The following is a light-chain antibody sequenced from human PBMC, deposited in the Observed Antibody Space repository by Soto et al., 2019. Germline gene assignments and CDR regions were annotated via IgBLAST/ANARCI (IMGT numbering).Light chain of an antibody. CDR3: QQYNNWPRT. Sequence: EFVLTQSPGTLSLSPGERATLSCRASQSISSNLVWYQQKPGQAPRLLIYGASTRATGIPARFSGSGSGTEFTLTINSLQSEDFAVYYCQQYNNWPRTFGQGTKVDIK. V-gene: IGKV3-15*01. CDR2: GAS. J-gene: IGKJ1*01. CDR1: QSISSN.